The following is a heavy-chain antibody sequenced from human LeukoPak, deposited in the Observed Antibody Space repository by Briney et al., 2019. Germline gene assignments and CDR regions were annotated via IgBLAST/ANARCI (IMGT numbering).Heavy chain of an antibody. J-gene: IGHJ4*02. CDR2: IYPGDSDT. CDR3: ARGPGYCSSTSCYYFDY. D-gene: IGHD2-2*01. CDR1: GYSFTSYW. V-gene: IGHV5-51*01. Sequence: GESLKISCKGSGYSFTSYWIGWVRQLPGKGLEWMGIIYPGDSDTRYSPSFQGQVTISADKSISTAYLQWSSLKASDTAMYYCARGPGYCSSTSCYYFDYWGQGTLVTVSS.